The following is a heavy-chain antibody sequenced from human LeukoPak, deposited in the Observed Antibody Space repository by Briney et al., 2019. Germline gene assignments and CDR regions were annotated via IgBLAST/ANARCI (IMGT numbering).Heavy chain of an antibody. CDR3: ARGERERGFAFDI. Sequence: GGSLRLSCAASGFTVSSNYMSWVRQAPGKGLEWVSVIYSGGSTYYADSAKDRFTISRDNSKNTLYLQMNSLRAEDTAVYYCARGERERGFAFDIWGQVTMVTVSS. CDR2: IYSGGST. D-gene: IGHD3-22*01. CDR1: GFTVSSNY. V-gene: IGHV3-66*01. J-gene: IGHJ3*02.